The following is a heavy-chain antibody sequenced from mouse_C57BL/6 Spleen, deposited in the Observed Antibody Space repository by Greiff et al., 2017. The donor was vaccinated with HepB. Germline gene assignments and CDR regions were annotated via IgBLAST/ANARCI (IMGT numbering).Heavy chain of an antibody. CDR2: IDPSDSYT. CDR1: GYTFTSYW. V-gene: IGHV1-69*01. CDR3: ARYSSYDYYAMDY. D-gene: IGHD1-1*01. J-gene: IGHJ4*01. Sequence: QVQLKQPGAELVMPGASVKLSCKASGYTFTSYWMHWVKQRPGQGLEWIGEIDPSDSYTNYNQKFKGKSTLTVDKSSSTAYMQLSSLTSEDSAVYYCARYSSYDYYAMDYWGQGTSVTVSS.